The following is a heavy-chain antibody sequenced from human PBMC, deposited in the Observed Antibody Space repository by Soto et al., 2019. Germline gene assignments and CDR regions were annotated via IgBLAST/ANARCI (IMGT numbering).Heavy chain of an antibody. CDR2: IYYSGST. J-gene: IGHJ5*02. CDR1: GGSISSSSYY. D-gene: IGHD2-21*02. Sequence: SETLSLTCTVAGGSISSSSYYWGWIRQPPGKGLEWIGSIYYSGSTYYNPSLKSRVTISVDRSKNQFSLKLSSVTAADTAVYYCARVAYCGGDCYRGFDPWGQGTLVTVS. V-gene: IGHV4-39*07. CDR3: ARVAYCGGDCYRGFDP.